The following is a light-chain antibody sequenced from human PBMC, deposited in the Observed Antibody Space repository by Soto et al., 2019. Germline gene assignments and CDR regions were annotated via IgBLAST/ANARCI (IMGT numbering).Light chain of an antibody. J-gene: IGLJ1*01. Sequence: QSALTQPAAVSGAPGQSITSSCTGTSSDVGGYNYVSWYQQHPGKAPKLMIYDVSNRPSVVSNRFSGSKSGNTASLTISGLQAEDEADYYCSSYTSSSTLYGFGTGTKVTVL. CDR2: DVS. V-gene: IGLV2-14*01. CDR3: SSYTSSSTLYG. CDR1: SSDVGGYNY.